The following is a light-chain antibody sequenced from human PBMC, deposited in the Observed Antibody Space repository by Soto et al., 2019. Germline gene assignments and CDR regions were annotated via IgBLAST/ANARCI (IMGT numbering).Light chain of an antibody. CDR2: DVS. V-gene: IGLV2-14*01. J-gene: IGLJ1*01. CDR1: SSDVGGYNY. Sequence: QSALTQPASVSGSPGQSITISCTGTSSDVGGYNYVSWYQQHPGKAPKLMIYDVSNRPSGVSNRFSGSKSGNTASLTISGLQAEDEADYYCSSYTSSSTLEGHDVFGTGTKVTVL. CDR3: SSYTSSSTLEGHDV.